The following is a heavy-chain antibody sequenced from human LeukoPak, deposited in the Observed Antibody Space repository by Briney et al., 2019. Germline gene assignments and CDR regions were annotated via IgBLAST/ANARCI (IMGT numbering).Heavy chain of an antibody. CDR3: AKDRGCSSTSCYGDYYGMDV. CDR1: GFTFSNYG. J-gene: IGHJ6*02. Sequence: GGSLRLSCADSGFTFSNYGMHWVRRAPGKGLEWGAVISYDGSKKFYADSGKGRFTISRDNSKNTLYLQMNSLRAEDTAVYYCAKDRGCSSTSCYGDYYGMDVWGQGTTVTVSS. D-gene: IGHD2-2*01. V-gene: IGHV3-30*18. CDR2: ISYDGSKK.